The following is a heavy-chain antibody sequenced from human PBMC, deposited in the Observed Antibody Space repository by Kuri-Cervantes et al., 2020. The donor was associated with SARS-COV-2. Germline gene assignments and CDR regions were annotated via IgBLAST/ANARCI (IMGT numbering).Heavy chain of an antibody. J-gene: IGHJ1*01. Sequence: GESLKISCQGSGYSFTSYWIAWVRQMPGKGLECMGIISPLDSNITYRPSFQGQVTISADKSVSTAYLHWSSLKASDTAMYYCARLKGSTWPPEFFEHWGQGTLVTVSS. CDR2: ISPLDSNI. CDR3: ARLKGSTWPPEFFEH. V-gene: IGHV5-51*01. D-gene: IGHD2-2*01. CDR1: GYSFTSYW.